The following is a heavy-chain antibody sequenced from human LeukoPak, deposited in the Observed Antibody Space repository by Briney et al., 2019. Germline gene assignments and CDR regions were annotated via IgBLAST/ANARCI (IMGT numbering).Heavy chain of an antibody. Sequence: GGSLRLSCAASGFTFSSYAMSWVRQAPGKGLEWVSAISGSGGSTYYADSVKSRFTISRDNAKNSLYLQMNSLRAEDTAVYYCARYYDFWSGSSDDAFDIWGQGTMVTVSS. CDR2: ISGSGGST. J-gene: IGHJ3*02. CDR1: GFTFSSYA. CDR3: ARYYDFWSGSSDDAFDI. D-gene: IGHD3-3*01. V-gene: IGHV3-23*01.